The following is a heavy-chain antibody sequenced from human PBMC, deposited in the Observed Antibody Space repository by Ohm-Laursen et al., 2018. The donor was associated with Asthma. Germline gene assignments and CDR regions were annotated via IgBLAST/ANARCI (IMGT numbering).Heavy chain of an antibody. V-gene: IGHV3-21*01. D-gene: IGHD6-19*01. CDR1: GFTFSSYS. Sequence: SLGLSCAASGFTFSSYSMNWVRQAPGKGLEWVSSISSSSSYIYYADSVKGRFTISRDNAKNSLYLQMNSLRAEDTAVYYCARDQYSSGWFDPWGQGTLVTVSS. CDR3: ARDQYSSGWFDP. CDR2: ISSSSSYI. J-gene: IGHJ5*02.